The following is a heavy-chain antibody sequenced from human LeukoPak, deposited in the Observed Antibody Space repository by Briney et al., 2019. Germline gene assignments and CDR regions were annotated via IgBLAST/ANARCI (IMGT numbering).Heavy chain of an antibody. CDR2: IIPIFGTP. CDR3: ARAKYGGGLDYYDR. Sequence: SVKVSCKTSGGTFSSYTISWVRRAPGQGLEWMGGIIPIFGTPHYAQKFQDRVTITADASTSTVYMELSSLRSEDTAVYYCARAKYGGGLDYYDRWGQGTLVTVSS. J-gene: IGHJ4*02. CDR1: GGTFSSYT. V-gene: IGHV1-69*13. D-gene: IGHD3-22*01.